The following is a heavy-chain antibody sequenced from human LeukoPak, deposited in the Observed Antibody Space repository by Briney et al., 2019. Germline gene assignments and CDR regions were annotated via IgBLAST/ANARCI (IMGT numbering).Heavy chain of an antibody. CDR1: GFTFSSYA. D-gene: IGHD3-3*01. CDR3: ARAYYDFWSGLIYYYYGMDV. J-gene: IGHJ6*02. Sequence: PGGSLRLSCAASGFTFSSYAMHWVRQAPGKGLEWVAVISYDGSNKYYADSVKGRFTISGDNSKNTLYLQMNSLRAEDTAVYYCARAYYDFWSGLIYYYYGMDVWGQGTTVTVSS. V-gene: IGHV3-30-3*01. CDR2: ISYDGSNK.